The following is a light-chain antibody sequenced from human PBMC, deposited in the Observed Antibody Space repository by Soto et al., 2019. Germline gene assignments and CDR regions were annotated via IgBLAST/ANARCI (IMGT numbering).Light chain of an antibody. CDR1: QSVRSSF. J-gene: IGKJ4*01. Sequence: EIVMTQSPATLSVSPGERATLSCRASQSVRSSFLAWYQQKPGQAPSLLIYGASTRATGIPARFSGSGSGTEFTLTINSLQSEDFAVYYCQQRANWPPLTFGGGTKVDIK. CDR2: GAS. V-gene: IGKV3-15*01. CDR3: QQRANWPPLT.